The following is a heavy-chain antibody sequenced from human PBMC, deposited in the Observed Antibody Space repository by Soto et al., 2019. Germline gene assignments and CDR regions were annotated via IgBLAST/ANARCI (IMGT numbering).Heavy chain of an antibody. CDR3: AAEANSHGGMDV. V-gene: IGHV1-69*18. J-gene: IGHJ6*02. Sequence: QVQLVQSGAEVRKPGSSGKVSCKASGGTLHNYAITWVRRAPGQGLEWMGRLISMFGTPDYAQTFQGRVTIATDEPTNTAYMEITSMRSDDTAIYYCAAEANSHGGMDVWGQGTAVTVSS. CDR2: LISMFGTP. CDR1: GGTLHNYA.